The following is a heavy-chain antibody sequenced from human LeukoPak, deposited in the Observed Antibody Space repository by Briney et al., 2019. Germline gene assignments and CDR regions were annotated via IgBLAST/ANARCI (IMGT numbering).Heavy chain of an antibody. D-gene: IGHD3-10*01. Sequence: PSETLSLTCTVSGGSISSYYWSWIRQPPGKGLEWIGYIYYSGSTNYNPSLKSRVTISVDTSKNQFSLKLSSVTAADTAVYYCARGVVRGERFDPWGQGTLVTVSS. CDR2: IYYSGST. CDR1: GGSISSYY. CDR3: ARGVVRGERFDP. V-gene: IGHV4-59*01. J-gene: IGHJ5*02.